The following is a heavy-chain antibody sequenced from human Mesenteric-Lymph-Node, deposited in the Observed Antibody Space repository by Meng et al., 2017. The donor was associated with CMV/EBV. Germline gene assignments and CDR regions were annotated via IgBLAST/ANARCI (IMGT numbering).Heavy chain of an antibody. CDR3: ARGGISGFDY. CDR1: EFTFDYSA. V-gene: IGHV3-53*01. CDR2: IYSDGNT. J-gene: IGHJ4*02. D-gene: IGHD3-10*01. Sequence: GESLKISCAASEFTFDYSAMYWVRQGPGKGLEWVSVIYSDGNTDYADSVKGRFTISRDNSKNTLYLQMNSLRADDTVVYYCARGGISGFDYWGQGTLVTVSS.